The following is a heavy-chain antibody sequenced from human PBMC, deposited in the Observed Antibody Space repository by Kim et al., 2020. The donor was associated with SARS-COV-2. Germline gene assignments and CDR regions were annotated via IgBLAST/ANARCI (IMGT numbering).Heavy chain of an antibody. J-gene: IGHJ6*02. CDR3: ARAEFTIFGVVIIPHYYYGMDV. V-gene: IGHV1-69*04. Sequence: SVKVSCKASGGTFSSYAISWVRQAPGQGLEWMGRIIPILGIANYAQKFQGRVTITADKSTSTAHMELSSLRSEDTAVYYCARAEFTIFGVVIIPHYYYGMDVWGQGTTVTVSS. CDR1: GGTFSSYA. CDR2: IIPILGIA. D-gene: IGHD3-3*01.